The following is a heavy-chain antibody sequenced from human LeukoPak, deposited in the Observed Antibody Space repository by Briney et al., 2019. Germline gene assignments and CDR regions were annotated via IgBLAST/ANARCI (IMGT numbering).Heavy chain of an antibody. CDR3: ARNLGSRGGYNPPNLFDN. V-gene: IGHV1-69*13. Sequence: GASVKVSCKASGGTFSSYAISWVRQAPGQGLEWMGGIIPIFHTANYAQKFQGRVTITADDSTSTAYMELSSLRSEDTAVYYCARNLGSRGGYNPPNLFDNWGQGTLVTVSS. CDR1: GGTFSSYA. J-gene: IGHJ4*02. CDR2: IIPIFHTA. D-gene: IGHD5-24*01.